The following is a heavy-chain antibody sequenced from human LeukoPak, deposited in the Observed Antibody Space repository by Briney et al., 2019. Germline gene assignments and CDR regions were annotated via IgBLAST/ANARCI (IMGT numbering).Heavy chain of an antibody. CDR2: IYYSGST. Sequence: PSETLPLTCTVSGGSISSSSYYWGWVRQPPGKGLEWIGSIYYSGSTYYNSALNSRLTISVDTSKNQFSLNLASVTAADTAVYYCASHRHNGGHHFWGQGTLVTVSS. D-gene: IGHD3-16*01. CDR3: ASHRHNGGHHF. CDR1: GGSISSSSYY. J-gene: IGHJ4*02. V-gene: IGHV4-39*01.